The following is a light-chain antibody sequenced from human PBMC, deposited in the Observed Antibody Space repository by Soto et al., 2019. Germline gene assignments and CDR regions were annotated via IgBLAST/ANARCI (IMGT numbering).Light chain of an antibody. Sequence: QLVLTQSPSASASLGASVKLTCTLSSGHSRYAIAWHQQQPEKGPRYLMNLNSDGSYSKGDGIPDRFSGSSSGAERYLTISSLQSEDEADYYCKTWGTGIRVFGAGTKVTVL. J-gene: IGLJ2*01. V-gene: IGLV4-69*02. CDR1: SGHSRYA. CDR3: KTWGTGIRV. CDR2: LNSDGSY.